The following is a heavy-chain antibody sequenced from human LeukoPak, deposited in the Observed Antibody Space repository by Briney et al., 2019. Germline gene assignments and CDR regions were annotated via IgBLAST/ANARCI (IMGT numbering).Heavy chain of an antibody. Sequence: PSETLSLPCTVSGGSISSSSYYWGWIRQPPGKGLEWLGSIYYSGSNYNNPSLKRRTTISVDTSKNQFSLKLSSVTAADTAVYYCASLGSRRKYYYYMDVWGKGTTVTVSS. CDR2: IYYSGSN. CDR3: ASLGSRRKYYYYMDV. J-gene: IGHJ6*03. V-gene: IGHV4-39*07. CDR1: GGSISSSSYY.